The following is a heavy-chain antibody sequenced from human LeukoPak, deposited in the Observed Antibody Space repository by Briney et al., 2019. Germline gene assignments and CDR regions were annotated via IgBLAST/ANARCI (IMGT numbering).Heavy chain of an antibody. CDR1: GGSFSGYY. CDR3: ARVSYDSSGYEDAFDI. Sequence: PSETLSPTCAVYGGSFSGYYWSWIRQPPGKGLEWIGEINHSGSTNYNPSLKSRVTISVDTSKNQFSLKLSSVTAADTAVYYCARVSYDSSGYEDAFDIWGQGTMVTVSS. V-gene: IGHV4-34*01. CDR2: INHSGST. D-gene: IGHD3-22*01. J-gene: IGHJ3*02.